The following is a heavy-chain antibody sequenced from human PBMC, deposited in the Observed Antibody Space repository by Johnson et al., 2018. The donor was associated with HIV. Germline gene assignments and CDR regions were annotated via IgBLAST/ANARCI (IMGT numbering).Heavy chain of an antibody. D-gene: IGHD6-19*01. V-gene: IGHV3-30*04. Sequence: QVQLVESGGGVVQPGRSLRLSCAASGFTFSSYAMHWVRQAPGKGLEWVAVISYDGSNTYYAESLKGRISISRDNSMNTLYLQMNSLRAEDTAVYYCATFGYTSGWIVTDDAFDVWGHGTLVTVSS. CDR2: ISYDGSNT. J-gene: IGHJ3*01. CDR1: GFTFSSYA. CDR3: ATFGYTSGWIVTDDAFDV.